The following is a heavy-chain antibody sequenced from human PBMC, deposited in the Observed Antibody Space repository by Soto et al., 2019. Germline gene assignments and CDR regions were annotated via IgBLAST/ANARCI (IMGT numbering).Heavy chain of an antibody. CDR1: GGSVSSGSYY. CDR3: AGEGYGPYYFYYYAMDV. J-gene: IGHJ6*02. V-gene: IGHV4-61*01. CDR2: IYYSGST. D-gene: IGHD5-18*01. Sequence: QVQLQESGPGLVKPSETLSLTCTVSGGSVSSGSYYWSWIRQPPGKGLEWIGYIYYSGSTNYNSSLKGRVTIPVDTSKNQFSLKLSSVPAADTAVYYCAGEGYGPYYFYYYAMDVWGQGTTVTVSS.